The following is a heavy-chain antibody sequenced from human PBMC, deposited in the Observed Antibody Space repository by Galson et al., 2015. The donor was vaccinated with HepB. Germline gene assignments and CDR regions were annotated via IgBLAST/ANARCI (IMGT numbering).Heavy chain of an antibody. J-gene: IGHJ4*02. CDR1: GFTFSYYA. Sequence: LRLSCAVSGFTFSYYAMSWVRQAPGKGLEWVSATTPSGDNTYSADSMKGRFTISRDNSQNTLFLQMNSRRADDTAIYFCAKVFPEKTDGWYRQALYYFDSWGQGTRVTVSP. D-gene: IGHD6-19*01. CDR2: TTPSGDNT. V-gene: IGHV3-23*01. CDR3: AKVFPEKTDGWYRQALYYFDS.